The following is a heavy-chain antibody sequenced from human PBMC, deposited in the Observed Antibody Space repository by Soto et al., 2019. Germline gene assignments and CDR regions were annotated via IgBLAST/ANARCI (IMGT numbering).Heavy chain of an antibody. CDR3: ARDAAFKVDWLNKRDY. D-gene: IGHD3-9*01. V-gene: IGHV4-34*01. J-gene: IGHJ4*02. Sequence: PSETLSLTCAVYGGSFSGYYWSWIRQPPGKGLEWIGEINHSGSTNYNPSLKSRVTISVDTSKNQFSLKLSSVTAADTAVYYCARDAAFKVDWLNKRDYWGQGTLVTVSS. CDR1: GGSFSGYY. CDR2: INHSGST.